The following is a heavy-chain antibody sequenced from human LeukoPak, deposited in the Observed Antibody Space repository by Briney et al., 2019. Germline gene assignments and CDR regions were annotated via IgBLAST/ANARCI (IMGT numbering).Heavy chain of an antibody. V-gene: IGHV4-34*01. Sequence: SETLSLTCAVYGGSFSGYYWSWIRQPPGKGLEWSGEINHSGSTNYNPSLKSRVTISVDTSKNQFSLKLSSVTAADTAVYYCARTAAAGLASDYWGEGTLVAVSS. CDR3: ARTAAAGLASDY. CDR1: GGSFSGYY. CDR2: INHSGST. J-gene: IGHJ4*02. D-gene: IGHD6-13*01.